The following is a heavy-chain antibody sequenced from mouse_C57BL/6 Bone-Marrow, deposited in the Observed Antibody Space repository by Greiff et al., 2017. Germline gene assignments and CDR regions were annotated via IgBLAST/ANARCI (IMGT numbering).Heavy chain of an antibody. D-gene: IGHD2-1*01. V-gene: IGHV14-4*01. J-gene: IGHJ2*01. CDR3: ATYGIFDY. CDR1: GFYINDGY. CDR2: IDPENGDN. Sequence: EVMLVESGPELVRPGASVKLSCTASGFYINDGYMHWVKQRPEQGLEWIGWIDPENGDNDYASKFQGKATITADTSSNTAYLQLSRLTSEDTAFYSCATYGIFDYWGRGHTLTVTS.